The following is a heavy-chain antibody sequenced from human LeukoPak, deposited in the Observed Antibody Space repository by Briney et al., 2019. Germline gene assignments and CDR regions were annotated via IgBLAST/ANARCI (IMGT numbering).Heavy chain of an antibody. Sequence: GGSLRLSCAASGFTFSSYGMSWVRQAPGKGLEWVSVISGTGGTTHYADSVKGRFTISRDNSKNTLFLQMNSLRAEDTAVYYCAKDPGGGSGSYPAWGQGTLVTVSS. CDR3: AKDPGGGSGSYPA. V-gene: IGHV3-23*01. CDR1: GFTFSSYG. J-gene: IGHJ5*02. CDR2: ISGTGGTT. D-gene: IGHD3-10*01.